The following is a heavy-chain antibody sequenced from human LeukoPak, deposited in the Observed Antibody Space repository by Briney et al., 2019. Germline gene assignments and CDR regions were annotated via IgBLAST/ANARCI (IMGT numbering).Heavy chain of an antibody. CDR1: GGSFSGYY. V-gene: IGHV4-34*01. CDR2: INHSGST. Sequence: SETLSLTCAVYGGSFSGYYWSWIRQPPGKGLEWIGEINHSGSTNYNPSLKSRVTISVDTSKNQFPLKLSSVTAADTAVYYCARGPGYCSSTSCFISIENYYYYGMDVWGQGTTVTVSS. CDR3: ARGPGYCSSTSCFISIENYYYYGMDV. J-gene: IGHJ6*02. D-gene: IGHD2-2*01.